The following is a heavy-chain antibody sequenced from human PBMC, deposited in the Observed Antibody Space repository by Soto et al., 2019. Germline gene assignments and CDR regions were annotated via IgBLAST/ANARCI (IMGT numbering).Heavy chain of an antibody. J-gene: IGHJ3*02. Sequence: SETLSLTCTVSGGSISSGGYYWSWIRQHPGKGLEWIGYIYYSGSTYYNPSLKSRVTISVDTSKNQFSLKLSSVTAADTAVYYCARDLVDIVVVPAAPLGAFDIWGQGTMVTVSS. V-gene: IGHV4-31*03. CDR1: GGSISSGGYY. CDR2: IYYSGST. D-gene: IGHD2-2*01. CDR3: ARDLVDIVVVPAAPLGAFDI.